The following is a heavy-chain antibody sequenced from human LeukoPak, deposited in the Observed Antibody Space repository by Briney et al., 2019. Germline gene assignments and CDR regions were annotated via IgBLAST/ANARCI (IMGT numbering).Heavy chain of an antibody. Sequence: SETLSLTCTVSGGSISSYYWSWIRQPPGKGLEWIGYIYYSGSTNYNPSLKSRVTISVDTSKNQFSLKLSSVTAADTAVYYCARGGGWDYYYGMDVWGQGTTVTVSS. V-gene: IGHV4-59*01. CDR1: GGSISSYY. CDR3: ARGGGWDYYYGMDV. J-gene: IGHJ6*02. CDR2: IYYSGST. D-gene: IGHD4-23*01.